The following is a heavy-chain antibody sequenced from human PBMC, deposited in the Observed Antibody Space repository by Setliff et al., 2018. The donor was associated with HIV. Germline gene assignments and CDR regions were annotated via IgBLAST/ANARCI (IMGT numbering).Heavy chain of an antibody. CDR2: IDHTGRT. CDR1: GGSFTHDY. CDR3: ARLGAVAGPFGRFDP. V-gene: IGHV4-34*01. J-gene: IGHJ5*02. Sequence: SETLSLTCAVSGGSFTHDYWTWIRQAPGKGLEWIGEIDHTGRTDYNPSLKSRVTISIGASKSQFSLNIYSVTAADTAVYYCARLGAVAGPFGRFDPWGQGTLVTVSS. D-gene: IGHD6-19*01.